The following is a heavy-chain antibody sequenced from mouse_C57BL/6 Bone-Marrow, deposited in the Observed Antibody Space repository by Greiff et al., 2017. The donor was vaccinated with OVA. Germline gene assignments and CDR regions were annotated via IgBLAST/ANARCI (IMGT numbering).Heavy chain of an antibody. J-gene: IGHJ1*03. D-gene: IGHD1-1*01. CDR2: IDPSDSAT. CDR1: GYTFTSYR. Sequence: QVQLQQPGAELVRPGSSVKLSCKASGYTFTSYRMHWVKQRPIQGLDWIGNIDPSDSATHYNQKFKDKATLTVAKSSSTAYMQLSSLISGDSAVYYCARIFTAVWYFDVWGTGTTVTVSS. CDR3: ARIFTAVWYFDV. V-gene: IGHV1-52*01.